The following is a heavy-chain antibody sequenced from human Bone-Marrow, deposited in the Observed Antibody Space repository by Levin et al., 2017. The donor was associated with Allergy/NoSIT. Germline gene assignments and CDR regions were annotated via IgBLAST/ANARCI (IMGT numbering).Heavy chain of an antibody. CDR1: GGTFRTYA. V-gene: IGHV1-69*13. CDR2: IIPIFDSP. D-gene: IGHD1-26*01. Sequence: GASVKVSCQTSGGTFRTYALSWVRQAPGQGLEWMGGIIPIFDSPNYAQKFQGRVTITADESTSTVYMELTGLSFEDTAVYYCARPSADYYAASGSHFFDFWGQGTLVTVSS. CDR3: ARPSADYYAASGSHFFDF. J-gene: IGHJ4*02.